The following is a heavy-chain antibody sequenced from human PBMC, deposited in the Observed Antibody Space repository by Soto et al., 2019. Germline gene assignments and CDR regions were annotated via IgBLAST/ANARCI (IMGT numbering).Heavy chain of an antibody. J-gene: IGHJ5*02. Sequence: PSETLSLTCTVSGGAISSYSWSWIRQPPGKGLEWIGYIYYSGSTNYNPSLKSRDTISVDTFKHMFSLKPSAVAVSYSAGYYWTRLVTGRRLLRFDPWGQGTVVTVSS. CDR3: TRLVTGRRLLRFDP. V-gene: IGHV4-59*01. CDR1: GGAISSYS. CDR2: IYYSGST. D-gene: IGHD2-21*02.